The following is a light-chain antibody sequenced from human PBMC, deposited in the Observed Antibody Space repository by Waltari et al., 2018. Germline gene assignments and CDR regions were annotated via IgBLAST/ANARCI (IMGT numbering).Light chain of an antibody. CDR3: AAWDDSLTGWM. J-gene: IGLJ3*02. Sequence: QSVLTQPPSASGPPGQRVTIPCSGSTSNIGGKTVNWYQQLPGTAPKLLIYSNKQRPSGVPDRFSGSKSGTSASLAISGLQSEDEADYYCAAWDDSLTGWMFGGGTKLTVL. V-gene: IGLV1-44*01. CDR1: TSNIGGKT. CDR2: SNK.